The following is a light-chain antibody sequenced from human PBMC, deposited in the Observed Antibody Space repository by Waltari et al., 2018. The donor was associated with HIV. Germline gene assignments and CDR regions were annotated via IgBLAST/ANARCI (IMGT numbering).Light chain of an antibody. CDR1: TSDVGAYDY. J-gene: IGLJ2*01. Sequence: QSALTQPASVSGSPGQSITMSCTGATSDVGAYDYVSWYQQHPGKAPKLIIYEVTNRPSGVSNRFSCSKSGITASLTISGLQTEDEADYYCSSYTNINTVVFGGGTKLTVL. CDR3: SSYTNINTVV. V-gene: IGLV2-14*01. CDR2: EVT.